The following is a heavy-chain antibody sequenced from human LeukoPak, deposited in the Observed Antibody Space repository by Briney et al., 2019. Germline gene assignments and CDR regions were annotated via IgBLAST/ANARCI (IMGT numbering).Heavy chain of an antibody. CDR3: ARDTFYYDSSGYKNGGFDY. Sequence: SETLSLTCAVYGGSFSGYYWSWIRQPPGKGLEWIGEINHSGSTNYNPSLKSRVTISVDKSKNQFSLKLSSVTAADTAVYYCARDTFYYDSSGYKNGGFDYWGQGTLVTVSS. CDR2: INHSGST. V-gene: IGHV4-34*01. CDR1: GGSFSGYY. D-gene: IGHD3-22*01. J-gene: IGHJ4*02.